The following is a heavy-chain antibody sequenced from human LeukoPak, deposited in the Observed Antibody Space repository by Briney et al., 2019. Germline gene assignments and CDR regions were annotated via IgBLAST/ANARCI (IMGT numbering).Heavy chain of an antibody. CDR3: ARADYSSTWSHDYYYMDV. CDR2: IYTSGST. CDR1: GGSISSYY. J-gene: IGHJ6*03. V-gene: IGHV4-4*07. Sequence: PSETLSLTCTVSGGSISSYYWSWIWQPAGKGLEWIGRIYTSGSTNYNPSLKSRVTISVDTSKNQFSLKLSSVTAADTAVYYCARADYSSTWSHDYYYMDVWGKGTTVTVSS. D-gene: IGHD6-13*01.